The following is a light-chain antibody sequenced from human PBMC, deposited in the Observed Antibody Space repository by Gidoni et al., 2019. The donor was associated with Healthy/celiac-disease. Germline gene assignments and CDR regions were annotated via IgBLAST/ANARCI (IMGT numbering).Light chain of an antibody. CDR1: QSVSSY. J-gene: IGKJ4*01. Sequence: EIVLTQSPATLSLSPGERATLSCRASQSVSSYLAWYQQKPGQDPKLLIHDASNRATGSPARFSGSGSVTDFTLTISSLEPEDFAVYYCQQRSNWPPRLTFGGGTKVEIK. CDR2: DAS. CDR3: QQRSNWPPRLT. V-gene: IGKV3-11*01.